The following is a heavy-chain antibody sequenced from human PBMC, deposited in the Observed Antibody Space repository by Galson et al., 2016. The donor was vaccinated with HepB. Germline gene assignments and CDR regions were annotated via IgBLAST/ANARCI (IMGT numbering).Heavy chain of an antibody. CDR2: ISDDGSQT. CDR3: ARAGRDGYNQIDY. CDR1: GFTFSDYA. Sequence: SLRLSCAASGFTFSDYALHWVRQDPGKGLESLAVISDDGSQTHYASSAKGRFTISRDNSKNTLYLQMSSLIIEDTAVYFCARAGRDGYNQIDYWGQGTLVTVSS. V-gene: IGHV3-30-3*01. J-gene: IGHJ4*02. D-gene: IGHD5-24*01.